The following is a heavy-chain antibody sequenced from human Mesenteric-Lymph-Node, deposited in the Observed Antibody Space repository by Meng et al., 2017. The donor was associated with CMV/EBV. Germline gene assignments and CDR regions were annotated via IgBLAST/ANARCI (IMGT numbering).Heavy chain of an antibody. V-gene: IGHV3-23*01. CDR2: IDTSGGRT. CDR3: AKDDDSGNYVLDY. Sequence: GESLKISCAVPGFAFSGYTMTWVRQAPGKGPEWVSAIDTSGGRTYYADSVKGRFTISRDNSRYTLYLQMNSLRGEDTAVYYCAKDDDSGNYVLDYWGQGTLVTVSS. J-gene: IGHJ4*02. CDR1: GFAFSGYT. D-gene: IGHD4-17*01.